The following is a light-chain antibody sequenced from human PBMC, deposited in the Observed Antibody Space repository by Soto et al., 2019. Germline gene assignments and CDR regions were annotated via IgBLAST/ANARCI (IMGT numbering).Light chain of an antibody. J-gene: IGLJ2*01. CDR3: TSYSSGSTHVI. V-gene: IGLV2-14*03. CDR1: SSDLGDYDY. Sequence: QSALTQPASVSGSPGQSITLSCTGTSSDLGDYDYVSWYQRHPGKAPKLIIYDVNNRPSGVSDRFSGSKSGNTASLTISGLQAEDEADYYCTSYSSGSTHVIFGGGTKLTVL. CDR2: DVN.